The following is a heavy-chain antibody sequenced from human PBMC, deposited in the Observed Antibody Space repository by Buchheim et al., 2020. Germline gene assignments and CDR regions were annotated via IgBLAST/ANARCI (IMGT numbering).Heavy chain of an antibody. J-gene: IGHJ3*02. CDR1: GFTFSSYG. CDR2: IWYDGSNK. D-gene: IGHD2-2*01. Sequence: QVQLVESGGGVVQPGRSLRLSCAASGFTFSSYGMHWVRQAPGKGLEWVAVIWYDGSNKYYADSVKGRFTISRDNSKNTLYLQMNSLRAEDTAVYYCARDQGFLPAARMGGAFDIWGQGT. CDR3: ARDQGFLPAARMGGAFDI. V-gene: IGHV3-33*01.